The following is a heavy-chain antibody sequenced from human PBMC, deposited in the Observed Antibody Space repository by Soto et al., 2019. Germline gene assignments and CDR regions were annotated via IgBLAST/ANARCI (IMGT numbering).Heavy chain of an antibody. J-gene: IGHJ4*02. CDR1: GGSISSINHY. CDR2: IYYSGST. D-gene: IGHD1-26*01. CDR3: AVGSSGFYYIY. V-gene: IGHV4-39*01. Sequence: SETLSLTWTVSGGSISSINHYWGWIRQPPGKGLEWIGSIYYSGSTYHNPPLKSGVTISKDTSKNQFSLRSSSVTAADTAVYYCAVGSSGFYYIYWGQGIQVNASS.